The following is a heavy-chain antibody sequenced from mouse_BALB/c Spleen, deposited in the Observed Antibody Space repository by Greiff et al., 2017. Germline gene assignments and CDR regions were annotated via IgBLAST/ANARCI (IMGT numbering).Heavy chain of an antibody. J-gene: IGHJ3*01. CDR2: ISSGSSTI. D-gene: IGHD1-2*01. V-gene: IGHV5-17*02. CDR3: ARGGYGYGFAY. Sequence: EVKVVESGGGLVQPGGSRKLSCAASGFTFSSFGMHWVRQAPEKGLEWVAYISSGSSTIYYADTVKGRFTISRDNPKNTLFLQMTSLRSEDTAMYYCARGGYGYGFAYWGQGTLVTVSA. CDR1: GFTFSSFG.